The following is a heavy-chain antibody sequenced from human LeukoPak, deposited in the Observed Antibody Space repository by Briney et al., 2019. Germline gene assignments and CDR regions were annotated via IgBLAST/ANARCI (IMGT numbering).Heavy chain of an antibody. CDR3: AVLRYFDLDV. Sequence: GGSLRLSCAASGFTVSSNYMSWVRQAPGKGLEWVSVIYSGGSTYYADSVKGRFTISRDNAKNTLYLQMNSLRAEDTAVYYCAVLRYFDLDVWGKGTTVTVSS. D-gene: IGHD3-9*01. V-gene: IGHV3-53*01. CDR1: GFTVSSNY. J-gene: IGHJ6*04. CDR2: IYSGGST.